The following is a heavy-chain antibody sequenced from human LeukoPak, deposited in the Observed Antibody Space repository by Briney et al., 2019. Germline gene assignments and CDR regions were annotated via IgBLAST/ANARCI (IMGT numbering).Heavy chain of an antibody. V-gene: IGHV4-34*01. CDR3: ASSMVRGVRNPNWFDP. Sequence: PSETLSLTCAVYGGSFSGYCWSWIRQPPGKGLEWIGEINHSGSTNYNPSLKSRVTISVDTSKNQFSLKLSSVTAADTAVYYCASSMVRGVRNPNWFDPWGQGTLVTVSS. J-gene: IGHJ5*02. CDR1: GGSFSGYC. D-gene: IGHD3-10*01. CDR2: INHSGST.